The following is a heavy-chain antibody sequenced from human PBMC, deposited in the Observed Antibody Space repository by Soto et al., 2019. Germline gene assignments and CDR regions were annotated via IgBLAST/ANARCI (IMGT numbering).Heavy chain of an antibody. J-gene: IGHJ4*02. V-gene: IGHV3-74*01. CDR1: GFTFSRYW. CDR3: ARGVVVPAALD. Sequence: GGSLRLSCAASGFTFSRYWMHWFRQVPGKGLVWVSRINSDGSTTSYADSVKGRFTISRDNAKNTLHLQMNGLRAEDTAVYYCARGVVVPAALDWGQGTLVTVSS. D-gene: IGHD2-2*01. CDR2: INSDGSTT.